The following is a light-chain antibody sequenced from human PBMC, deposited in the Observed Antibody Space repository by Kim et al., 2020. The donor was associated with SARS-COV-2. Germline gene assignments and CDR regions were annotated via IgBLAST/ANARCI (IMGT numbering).Light chain of an antibody. J-gene: IGKJ2*01. CDR3: QQYNSHPRT. CDR2: GAS. Sequence: DIQMTQSPSSLSASVGDRVTITCRASQDISNSLAWFQQKPGKAPKSLIFGASSLQSRVPSKFSGSGSGTDFTLTISSLQPEDFATYYCQQYNSHPRTFGQGTKLEI. CDR1: QDISNS. V-gene: IGKV1-16*02.